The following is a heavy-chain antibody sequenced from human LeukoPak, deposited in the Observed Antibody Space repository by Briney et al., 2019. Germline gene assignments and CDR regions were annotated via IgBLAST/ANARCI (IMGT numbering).Heavy chain of an antibody. D-gene: IGHD6-6*01. J-gene: IGHJ4*02. CDR2: VSTDGTTT. V-gene: IGHV3-74*01. Sequence: GGSLRLSCAASGFGFSRYWMHWVRQAPGKGLVWVSRVSTDGTTTTYADSVQGRFTVSRDNAKNTLFLQMNDLRPEDTAMYFCARECDPSRCDSSSPDYWGQGTLVTVSS. CDR3: ARECDPSRCDSSSPDY. CDR1: GFGFSRYW.